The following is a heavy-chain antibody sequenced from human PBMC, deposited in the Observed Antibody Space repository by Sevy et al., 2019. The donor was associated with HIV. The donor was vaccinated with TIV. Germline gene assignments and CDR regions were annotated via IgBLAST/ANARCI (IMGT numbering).Heavy chain of an antibody. Sequence: ASVKVSCKASGYTFTSYGISWVRQAPGQGLEWMGWISAYNGNTNYAQKLQGRVTMTTDTSTSTAYMVLRSLRSDDTAVYYCARGGSYDFWSGYYPIAYYFDYWGQGTLVTVSS. D-gene: IGHD3-3*01. CDR2: ISAYNGNT. CDR1: GYTFTSYG. J-gene: IGHJ4*02. CDR3: ARGGSYDFWSGYYPIAYYFDY. V-gene: IGHV1-18*01.